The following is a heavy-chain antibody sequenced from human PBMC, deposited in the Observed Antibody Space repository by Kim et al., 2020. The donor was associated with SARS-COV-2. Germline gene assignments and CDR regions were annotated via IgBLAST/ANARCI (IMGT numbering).Heavy chain of an antibody. J-gene: IGHJ6*02. CDR3: AKDIFNDYYYGMDV. D-gene: IGHD3-3*01. V-gene: IGHV3-30-3*02. Sequence: ADSAEGRFTVSRDNSKNTLYLQRNSLRAEDTAVYYCAKDIFNDYYYGMDVWGQGTTVTVSS.